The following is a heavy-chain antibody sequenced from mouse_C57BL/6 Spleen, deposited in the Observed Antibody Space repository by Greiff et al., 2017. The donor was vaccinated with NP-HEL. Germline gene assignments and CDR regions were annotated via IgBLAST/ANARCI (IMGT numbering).Heavy chain of an antibody. CDR1: GFTFSDYG. D-gene: IGHD1-1*01. J-gene: IGHJ4*01. V-gene: IGHV5-17*01. CDR3: ARGVVDAMDY. CDR2: ISSGSSTI. Sequence: EVQLVESGGGLVKPGGSLKLSCAASGFTFSDYGMHWVRQAPEKGLEWVAYISSGSSTIYYADTVKGRLTISRDNDKNTLTLQMTSIRSEDAAMYYCARGVVDAMDYWGQGTSVTVSS.